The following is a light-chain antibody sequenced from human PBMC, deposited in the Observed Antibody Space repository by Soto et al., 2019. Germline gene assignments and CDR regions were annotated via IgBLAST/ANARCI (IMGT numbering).Light chain of an antibody. CDR3: CSYAGSYTFVV. V-gene: IGLV2-11*01. J-gene: IGLJ2*01. CDR2: DVS. CDR1: RSDVAGYNY. Sequence: QSVLAQPRSVSGSPGQSVTISCTGTRSDVAGYNYVSWYQLHPNKAPKLMIYDVSKRPSGVPDRFSGSKSGNTASLTISGLQAEDEADYYCCSYAGSYTFVVFGAGTKLTVL.